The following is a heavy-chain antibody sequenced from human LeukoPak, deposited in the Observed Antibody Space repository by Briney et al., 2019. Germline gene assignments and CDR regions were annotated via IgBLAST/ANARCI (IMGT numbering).Heavy chain of an antibody. CDR2: ISASGGST. CDR3: AKALVGRITDAFDI. J-gene: IGHJ3*02. Sequence: PGGSLRLSCAASGFSFTTYAMSWVRQAPGKGLEWVSGISASGGSTHHADSVKGRFSISRDNSKNTLYLQMNSLRAEDTAVYYCAKALVGRITDAFDIWGQGTMVTASS. CDR1: GFSFTTYA. D-gene: IGHD3-3*01. V-gene: IGHV3-23*01.